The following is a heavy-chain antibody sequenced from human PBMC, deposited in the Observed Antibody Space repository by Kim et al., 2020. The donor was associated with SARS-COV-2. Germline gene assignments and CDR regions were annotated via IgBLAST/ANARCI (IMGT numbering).Heavy chain of an antibody. J-gene: IGHJ4*02. D-gene: IGHD3-22*01. CDR2: ST. Sequence: STYYAGSVKGRFTISRDNSKNTLHLQMSGLRAEDTAVYYCVRRISSGYDYWGQGTLVTVSS. CDR3: VRRISSGYDY. V-gene: IGHV3-64D*06.